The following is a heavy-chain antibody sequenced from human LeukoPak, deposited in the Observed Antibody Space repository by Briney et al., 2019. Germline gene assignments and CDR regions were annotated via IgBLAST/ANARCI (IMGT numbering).Heavy chain of an antibody. CDR1: GGSISSYY. CDR3: ARAPDGYNTYYYYGMDV. V-gene: IGHV4-59*01. Sequence: PSETLSLTCTVSGGSISSYYWSWIRQPPGKGLEWIGYIYYSGSTNYNPSLKSRVTISVDTSKNQFSLKLSSVTAADTAVYYCARAPDGYNTYYYYGMDVWGQGTTVTVSS. J-gene: IGHJ6*02. D-gene: IGHD5-24*01. CDR2: IYYSGST.